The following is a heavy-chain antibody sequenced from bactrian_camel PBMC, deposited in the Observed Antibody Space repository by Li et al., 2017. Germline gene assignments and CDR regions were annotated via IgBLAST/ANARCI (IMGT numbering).Heavy chain of an antibody. V-gene: IGHV3S53*01. J-gene: IGHJ6*01. CDR1: RGFDDADAE. CDR2: IDRDGRA. Sequence: VQLVESGGGSVQIGGSLTLACAASRGFDDADAEWGWFRQAPGKQREGVVSIDRDGRATYADSVKGRFTISKDNAKNTLFLQMNVLKPDDTAMYYCAASRWYGSRCEFGYWGQGTQVTVS. CDR3: AASRWYGSRCEFGY. D-gene: IGHD6*01.